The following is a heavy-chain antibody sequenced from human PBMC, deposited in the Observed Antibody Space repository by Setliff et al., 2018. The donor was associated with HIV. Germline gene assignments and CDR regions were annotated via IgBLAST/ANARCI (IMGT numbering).Heavy chain of an antibody. CDR2: ITSRSSYM. Sequence: PGGSLRLSCAASGFTFSSYSMNWVRQAPGKGLEWVSSITSRSSYMYYADSVKGRFTISRDNAKNSLYLQMNSLRAEDTAVYYCAKGRYSSGANYYYYYMDVWGKGTTVTVSS. CDR3: AKGRYSSGANYYYYYMDV. CDR1: GFTFSSYS. J-gene: IGHJ6*03. D-gene: IGHD6-19*01. V-gene: IGHV3-21*01.